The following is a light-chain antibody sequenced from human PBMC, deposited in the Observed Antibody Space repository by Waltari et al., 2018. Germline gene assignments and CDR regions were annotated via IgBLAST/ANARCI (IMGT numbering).Light chain of an antibody. CDR2: GKD. J-gene: IGLJ3*02. Sequence: SSELTQDPAVSVALGQTVRITCQGDSLRHYYAGWYQLKPGQAPVLVMFGKDKRPSGIPDRFSGYSSGTTSSLTITGAQAEDEADYYCSSRNGRANEVVFAGGTKVTVL. CDR3: SSRNGRANEVV. CDR1: SLRHYY. V-gene: IGLV3-19*01.